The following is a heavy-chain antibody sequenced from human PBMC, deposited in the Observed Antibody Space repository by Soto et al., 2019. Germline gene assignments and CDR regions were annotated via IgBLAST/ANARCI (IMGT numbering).Heavy chain of an antibody. J-gene: IGHJ3*02. CDR2: ISAYNGNT. CDR3: AIDSALSIAARIDAFDI. CDR1: GYTFTSYG. D-gene: IGHD6-6*01. V-gene: IGHV1-18*01. Sequence: QVQLVQSGAEVKKPGASVKVSCKASGYTFTSYGISWVRQAPGQGLEWMGWISAYNGNTNYAQKLQGRVTMTTDTSTSTAYMELRSLRSDDTAVYYCAIDSALSIAARIDAFDIWGQGTMVTVSS.